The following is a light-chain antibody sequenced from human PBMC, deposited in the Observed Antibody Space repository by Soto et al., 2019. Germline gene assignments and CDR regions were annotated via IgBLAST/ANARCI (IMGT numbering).Light chain of an antibody. V-gene: IGKV1-5*01. CDR2: DAS. CDR1: QSISSW. CDR3: QQYNSYTWT. J-gene: IGKJ1*01. Sequence: GDRVTITCRASQSISSWLAWYQQKPGKAPKLLIYDASSLESGVTSRFSGSGSGTEFTLTISSLQPDDFATYYCQQYNSYTWTFSQGTTVEIK.